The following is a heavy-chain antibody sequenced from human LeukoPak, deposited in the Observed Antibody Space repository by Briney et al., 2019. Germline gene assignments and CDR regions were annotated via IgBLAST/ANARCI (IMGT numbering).Heavy chain of an antibody. CDR3: ATDITALDY. V-gene: IGHV1-2*02. CDR1: GYNFNDYY. J-gene: IGHJ4*02. D-gene: IGHD3-10*01. Sequence: ASVKVSCKASGYNFNDYYLHWVRQAPGQGLGWMGWINPKNGGTYYAEKFQGRVSMTRDTSITTVYMELSRLRSDDTAIYYCATDITALDYWGQGTLVTVSS. CDR2: INPKNGGT.